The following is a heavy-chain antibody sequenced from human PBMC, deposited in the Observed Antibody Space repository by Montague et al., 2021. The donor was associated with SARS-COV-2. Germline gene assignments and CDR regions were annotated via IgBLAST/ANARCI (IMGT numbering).Heavy chain of an antibody. CDR1: GDSVSSNIAT. CDR2: TYYRSKWYN. CDR3: VRIPVASKDYFDF. J-gene: IGHJ4*02. D-gene: IGHD2-2*01. Sequence: CAISGDSVSSNIATWNWIRQSPSRGLEWLGRTYYRSKWYNDYAASVKSRITIDPDTSKHQFFLHLNSVTPEDTAVYYCVRIPVASKDYFDFWGQGTLVTVSS. V-gene: IGHV6-1*01.